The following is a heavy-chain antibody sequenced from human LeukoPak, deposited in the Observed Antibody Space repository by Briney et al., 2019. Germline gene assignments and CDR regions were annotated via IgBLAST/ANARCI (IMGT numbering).Heavy chain of an antibody. J-gene: IGHJ4*02. CDR3: TRGSYGDYEY. CDR2: ISSNGDSL. CDR1: GFSFSAYT. V-gene: IGHV3-48*04. Sequence: GGSLRLSCAASGFSFSAYTMNWVRQAPGAGLEWLSYISSNGDSLNYADSVKGRFTTSRDNAKNSLYLQMNSLRAEDTAVYYCTRGSYGDYEYWGQGTLVTVSS. D-gene: IGHD4-17*01.